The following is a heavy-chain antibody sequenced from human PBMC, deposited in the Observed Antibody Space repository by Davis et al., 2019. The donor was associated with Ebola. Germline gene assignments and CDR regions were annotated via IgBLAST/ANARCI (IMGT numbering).Heavy chain of an antibody. J-gene: IGHJ4*02. CDR1: GFTFSNYA. CDR2: VSASGRNS. Sequence: GGSLRLSCAASGFTFSNYAMSWVRQAPGKGLEWVSTVSASGRNSYYADSVKGRFTISRDNAKNSLYLQLNTLRDEDTAVYFCVSAGWDHWGQGTLVTVSS. V-gene: IGHV3-23*01. CDR3: VSAGWDH. D-gene: IGHD2-15*01.